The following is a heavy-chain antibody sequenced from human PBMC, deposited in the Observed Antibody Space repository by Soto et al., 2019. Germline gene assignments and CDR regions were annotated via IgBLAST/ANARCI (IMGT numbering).Heavy chain of an antibody. Sequence: XGSLRLSCAAAGCTFRSYGMHKVRQAPGRGLEWVAVIWYDGSNKYYADSVKGRFTISRGNSKNTLYLQMNSLRAEDTAVYYCARDFRKRFDPWGQGTLVTVSS. CDR1: GCTFRSYG. CDR3: ARDFRKRFDP. J-gene: IGHJ5*02. CDR2: IWYDGSNK. V-gene: IGHV3-33*01.